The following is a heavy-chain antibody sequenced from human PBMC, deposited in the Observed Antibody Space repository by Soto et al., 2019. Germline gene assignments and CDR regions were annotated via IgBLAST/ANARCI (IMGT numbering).Heavy chain of an antibody. CDR3: ARGPYCSGGTCFGSQSAFDI. D-gene: IGHD2-15*01. CDR2: ISYDGYNK. CDR1: GFTFSSYA. Sequence: GGSLRLSCAASGFTFSSYAMHWVRQAPGKGLEWVAVISYDGYNKYYADSVKGRFTISRDNSKNTLYLQMNSLRAEDTAVYYCARGPYCSGGTCFGSQSAFDIWGQGTMVTV. V-gene: IGHV3-30-3*01. J-gene: IGHJ3*02.